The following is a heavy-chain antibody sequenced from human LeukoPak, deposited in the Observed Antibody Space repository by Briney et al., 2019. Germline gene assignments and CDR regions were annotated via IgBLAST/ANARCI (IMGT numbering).Heavy chain of an antibody. J-gene: IGHJ6*04. Sequence: SETLSLTCTVSGASISSYYWSWIRQPPGKGLEWIGYIYYSGSTNYNPSLKSRVTISVDTSKNQFSLKLTSVTAADTAVYYCARDDLYCGSISCHYYGMDVWGKGTTVTVSS. D-gene: IGHD2-2*01. CDR3: ARDDLYCGSISCHYYGMDV. CDR1: GASISSYY. CDR2: IYYSGST. V-gene: IGHV4-59*01.